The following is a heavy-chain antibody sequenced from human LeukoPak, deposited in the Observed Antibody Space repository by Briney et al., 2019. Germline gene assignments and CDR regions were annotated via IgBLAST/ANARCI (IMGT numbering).Heavy chain of an antibody. J-gene: IGHJ6*03. CDR1: GFTFSTYS. CDR3: ARDPYSGNYGNYYYYYMDV. V-gene: IGHV3-21*01. D-gene: IGHD1-26*01. Sequence: GGSLRLSCAASGFTFSTYSMNWVRQAPGKGLEWVSSISSSNIYIYYADSVKGRFSISRDNAKNSLYLQMNSLRAEDTAVYYCARDPYSGNYGNYYYYYMDVWGKGTTVTISS. CDR2: ISSSNIYI.